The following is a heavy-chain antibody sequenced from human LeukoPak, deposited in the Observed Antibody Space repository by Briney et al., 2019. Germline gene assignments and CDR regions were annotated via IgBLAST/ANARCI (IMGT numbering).Heavy chain of an antibody. CDR2: ISSSSSYI. Sequence: PGGSLRLSCAASGFTFSRYSMNWVREAPGKGLEWVSSISSSSSYIYYADSVKGRFTISRDNAKNSLYLQMNSLRAEDTAVYYCARGGPDAFDIWGQGTMGTVSS. D-gene: IGHD2-15*01. CDR3: ARGGPDAFDI. V-gene: IGHV3-21*01. CDR1: GFTFSRYS. J-gene: IGHJ3*02.